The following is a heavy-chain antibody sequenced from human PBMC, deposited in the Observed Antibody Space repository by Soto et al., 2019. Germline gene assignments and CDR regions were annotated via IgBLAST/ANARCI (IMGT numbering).Heavy chain of an antibody. D-gene: IGHD3-10*01. CDR1: GFTLSSYS. J-gene: IGHJ4*02. Sequence: EVQLVESGGGLVKPGGSLRLSCAASGFTLSSYSMNWVRQAPGKGLEWVSSISSSSSYIYYADSVKGRFTISRDNAKNSLYLQMNSLRAEDTAVYYCARSPNYYGSGSYPDYWGQGTLVTVSS. V-gene: IGHV3-21*01. CDR2: ISSSSSYI. CDR3: ARSPNYYGSGSYPDY.